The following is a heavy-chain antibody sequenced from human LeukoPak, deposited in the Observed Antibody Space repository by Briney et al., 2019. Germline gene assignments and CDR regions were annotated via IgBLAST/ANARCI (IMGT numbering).Heavy chain of an antibody. V-gene: IGHV3-23*01. CDR2: IGGSDTNT. CDR3: AKDQRYYYYYMDV. J-gene: IGHJ6*03. CDR1: GFTFSSYA. Sequence: GGSLRLSCAASGFTFSSYAMTWVRQAPGKGLEWVSAIGGSDTNTYYADSVKGRFAISRDNAKNSLYLQMNSLRAEDTAVYYCAKDQRYYYYYMDVWGKGTTVTVSS.